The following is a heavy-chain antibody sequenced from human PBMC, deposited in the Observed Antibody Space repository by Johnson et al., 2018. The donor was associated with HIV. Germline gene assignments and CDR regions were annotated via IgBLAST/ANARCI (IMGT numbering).Heavy chain of an antibody. D-gene: IGHD5-12*01. Sequence: VLLVESGGGVVQPGGSLRLSCAASGFTFSSYAVSWVRQAPGKGLEWVSGASGSGGTTYYADSVKGRFTISRDNARDTLYLQMHRLRGEDTAVYYCASTTGVVPTGRSYDAFDIWGQGTMVTVSS. CDR2: ASGSGGTT. J-gene: IGHJ3*02. CDR1: GFTFSSYA. V-gene: IGHV3-23*04. CDR3: ASTTGVVPTGRSYDAFDI.